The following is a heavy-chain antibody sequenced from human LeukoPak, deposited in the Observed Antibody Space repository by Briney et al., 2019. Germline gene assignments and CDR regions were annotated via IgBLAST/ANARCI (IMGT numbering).Heavy chain of an antibody. D-gene: IGHD2-15*01. CDR1: GFTFSNYG. Sequence: GGSLRLSCEPHGFTFSNYGMHWVRQPPGKGLEWVAFISYGETEKQYADSVKGRFAISRDDSKNTLFLQMNSLRDEDTAIYYCAKVHGWGRQLGYYLDYWGQGTLVTVSS. CDR2: ISYGETEK. J-gene: IGHJ4*02. V-gene: IGHV3-30*02. CDR3: AKVHGWGRQLGYYLDY.